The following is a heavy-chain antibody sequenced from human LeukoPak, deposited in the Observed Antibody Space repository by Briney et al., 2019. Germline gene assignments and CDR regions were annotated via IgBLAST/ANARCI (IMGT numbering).Heavy chain of an antibody. Sequence: GGSLRLSCAASGFTFSKYWMSWVRQAPGKGLEWVANIEEDGSEKYHVDSVKGRFTISRDNAKNSLYLQMSSLRVEDTAVYHCVTGGQIFDHWGQGILVTVSS. CDR1: GFTFSKYW. CDR2: IEEDGSEK. V-gene: IGHV3-7*01. J-gene: IGHJ4*02. CDR3: VTGGQIFDH. D-gene: IGHD4-23*01.